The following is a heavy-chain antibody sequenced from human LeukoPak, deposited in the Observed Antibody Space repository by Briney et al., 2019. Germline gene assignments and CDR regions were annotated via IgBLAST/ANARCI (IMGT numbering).Heavy chain of an antibody. Sequence: SETLSLTCTVSGGSISSSSYCWGWIRQPPGKGLEWIGSIYYSGSTYYNPSLKSRVTISVDTSKNQFSLKLSSVTAADTAVYYCARGDFGVPLDYWGQGTLVTVSS. D-gene: IGHD3-3*01. CDR2: IYYSGST. CDR1: GGSISSSSYC. J-gene: IGHJ4*02. V-gene: IGHV4-39*01. CDR3: ARGDFGVPLDY.